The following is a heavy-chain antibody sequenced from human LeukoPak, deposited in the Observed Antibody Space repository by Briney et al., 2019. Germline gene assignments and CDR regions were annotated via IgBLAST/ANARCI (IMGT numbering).Heavy chain of an antibody. J-gene: IGHJ4*02. CDR3: ARNRDRGDSCLLDY. V-gene: IGHV3-33*01. CDR1: GFTFSSYG. D-gene: IGHD2-15*01. Sequence: PGGSLRLSCAASGFTFSSYGMHWVRQAPGKGLEWVAVIWYDGSNKYYADSVKGRFTISRDNSKNTLYLQMNSLRAEDTAVYYCARNRDRGDSCLLDYWGQGTLVTVSS. CDR2: IWYDGSNK.